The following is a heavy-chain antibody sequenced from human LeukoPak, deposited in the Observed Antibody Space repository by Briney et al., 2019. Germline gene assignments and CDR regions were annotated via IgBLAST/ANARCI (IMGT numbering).Heavy chain of an antibody. Sequence: SETLSLTCTVSSGSISTSNYYWGWVRQPPGKALEWIGNIFYSGSTYYSPSLKSRVTISLDTSRNQFSLKLNSVTAADTAVYYCARGGTSSGWSDFDYWGQGTLVTVSS. CDR2: IFYSGST. CDR3: ARGGTSSGWSDFDY. CDR1: SGSISTSNYY. J-gene: IGHJ4*02. D-gene: IGHD6-19*01. V-gene: IGHV4-39*07.